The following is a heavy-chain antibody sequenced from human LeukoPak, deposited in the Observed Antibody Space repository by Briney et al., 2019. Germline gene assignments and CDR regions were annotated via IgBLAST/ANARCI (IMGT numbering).Heavy chain of an antibody. CDR1: GGSFTGYY. D-gene: IGHD3-16*01. Sequence: PSETLSLTCAVYGGSFTGYYWSWIRQPQGKGLEWIGEINHSGSTNYNPSLKSRVTISVDTSKNQFSLKLSSVTAADTAVYYCARGRLGGYYYMDVWGKGTTVTVSS. J-gene: IGHJ6*03. V-gene: IGHV4-34*01. CDR3: ARGRLGGYYYMDV. CDR2: INHSGST.